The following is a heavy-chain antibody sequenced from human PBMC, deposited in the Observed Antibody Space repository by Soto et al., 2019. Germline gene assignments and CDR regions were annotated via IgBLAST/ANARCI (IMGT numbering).Heavy chain of an antibody. D-gene: IGHD1-7*01. CDR1: GYIFTGYY. Sequence: ASVKVSCKGFGYIFTGYYIHWVRQAPGQGLEWMGWINPASGGTNYAQKFQGRVTMTRDMSFSTAYMELSRLGSDDTAVYYCARENWNYDCDYWGQGTLVTVSS. CDR2: INPASGGT. V-gene: IGHV1-2*02. J-gene: IGHJ4*02. CDR3: ARENWNYDCDY.